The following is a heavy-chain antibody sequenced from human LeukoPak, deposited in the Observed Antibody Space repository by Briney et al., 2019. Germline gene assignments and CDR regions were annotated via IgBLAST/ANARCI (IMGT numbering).Heavy chain of an antibody. CDR3: ARDLTGGDYGVHES. J-gene: IGHJ5*02. CDR1: GYTFTGYY. Sequence: ASVKVSCKASGYTFTGYYMHWVRQAPGQGLEWMGWINPNSGGTNYAQKFQGRVTMTRDTSISTAYMELSRLTSDDTAVYYCARDLTGGDYGVHESWGQGTLVTVSS. D-gene: IGHD4-17*01. CDR2: INPNSGGT. V-gene: IGHV1-2*02.